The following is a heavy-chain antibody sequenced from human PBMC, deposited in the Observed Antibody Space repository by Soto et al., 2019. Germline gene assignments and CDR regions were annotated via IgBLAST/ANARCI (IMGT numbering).Heavy chain of an antibody. V-gene: IGHV4-61*01. CDR3: ARDRPYYDILTGYYRNWFDP. J-gene: IGHJ5*02. CDR2: IYYSGST. D-gene: IGHD3-9*01. CDR1: GGSVSSGSYY. Sequence: SETLSLTCTVSGGSVSSGSYYWSWIRQPPGKGLEWIGYIYYSGSTNYNPSLKSRVTISVDTSKNQFSLKLSSVTAADTAVYYCARDRPYYDILTGYYRNWFDPWGQGTLVTVSS.